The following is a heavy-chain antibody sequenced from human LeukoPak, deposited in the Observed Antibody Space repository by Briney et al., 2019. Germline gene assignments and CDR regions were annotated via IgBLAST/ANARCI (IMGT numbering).Heavy chain of an antibody. Sequence: GGSLRLSCAASGFTFSSYSMNWVRQAPGKGLEWVSSISSSSSYIYYADSVKGRFTISRDNAKNSLYLQMNSLRAEDTAVYYCAKDRSYSNSMDVWGQGTTVTVSS. V-gene: IGHV3-21*01. J-gene: IGHJ6*02. CDR2: ISSSSSYI. CDR1: GFTFSSYS. CDR3: AKDRSYSNSMDV. D-gene: IGHD4-11*01.